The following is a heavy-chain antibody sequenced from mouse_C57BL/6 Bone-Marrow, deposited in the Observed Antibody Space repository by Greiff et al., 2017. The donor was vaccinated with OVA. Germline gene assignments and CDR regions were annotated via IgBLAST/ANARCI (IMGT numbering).Heavy chain of an antibody. D-gene: IGHD2-5*01. CDR3: AKNQGNSNYWFAY. CDR1: GFSLTSYG. V-gene: IGHV2-5*01. CDR2: IWRGGST. Sequence: VMLVESGPGLVQPSQSLSITCTVSGFSLTSYGVHWVRQSPGKGLEWLGVIWRGGSTDYNAAFMSRLSITKDNSTSQVFFKMNSLQADDTAIYYCAKNQGNSNYWFAYWGQGTLVTVSA. J-gene: IGHJ3*01.